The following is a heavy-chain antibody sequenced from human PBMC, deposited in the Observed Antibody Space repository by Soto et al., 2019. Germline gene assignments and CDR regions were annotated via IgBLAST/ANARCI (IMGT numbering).Heavy chain of an antibody. D-gene: IGHD1-26*01. CDR3: ARSRTTTSPRDASDI. J-gene: IGHJ3*02. CDR1: GFTFSSYS. V-gene: IGHV3-21*01. Sequence: GGSLRLSCAASGFTFSSYSMNWVRQAPGKGLEWVSSISSSSSYIYYADSVKGRFTISRDNAKNSLYLQMNSLRAEDTAVYYCARSRTTTSPRDASDIWGQGTMVTVSS. CDR2: ISSSSSYI.